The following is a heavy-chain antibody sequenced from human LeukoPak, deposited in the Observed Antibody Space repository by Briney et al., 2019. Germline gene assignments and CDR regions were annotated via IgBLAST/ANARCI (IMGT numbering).Heavy chain of an antibody. CDR3: AKTTGSNLWYFDL. CDR2: ISSSSTTI. Sequence: GGSLRLSCSASGFTFSSYSMNWVRQAPGKGLEWVSYISSSSTTIYYADSVKGRFTISRDNAKNSLYLQMNSLRAEDTAVYYCAKTTGSNLWYFDLWGRGTLVTVSS. D-gene: IGHD1-7*01. J-gene: IGHJ2*01. V-gene: IGHV3-48*01. CDR1: GFTFSSYS.